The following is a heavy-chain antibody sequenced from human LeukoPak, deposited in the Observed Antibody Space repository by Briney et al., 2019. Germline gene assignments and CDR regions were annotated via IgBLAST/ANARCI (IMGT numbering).Heavy chain of an antibody. CDR3: AIQLGYCSDGSCYFPY. CDR2: LYYGVST. CDR1: GFTVSGDY. V-gene: IGHV3-66*04. Sequence: PGGSLRLSCVVSGFTVSGDYISWFRQAPGKGLEWVSVLYYGVSTFYKDSVKGRFTTSGDNFKNTVCLQMNSLRAEDTAVYYCAIQLGYCSDGSCYFPYWGQGTLVTVSS. J-gene: IGHJ4*02. D-gene: IGHD2-15*01.